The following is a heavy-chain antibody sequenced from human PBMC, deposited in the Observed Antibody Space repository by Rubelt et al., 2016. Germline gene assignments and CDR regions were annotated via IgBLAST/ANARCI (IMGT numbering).Heavy chain of an antibody. D-gene: IGHD4-17*01. CDR1: GGSFSGYY. CDR3: ASGGGYGPCL. J-gene: IGHJ4*02. V-gene: IGHV4-34*01. CDR2: INHSGRT. Sequence: QVQLQQWGAGLLKPSETLSLTCAVYGGSFSGYYWSWSSQSPGKGLEWIGEINHSGRTNYNKSLKSRVTISTDASKKQFSLKLTSGTAADTAVYDCASGGGYGPCLWGQGTLVTVSS.